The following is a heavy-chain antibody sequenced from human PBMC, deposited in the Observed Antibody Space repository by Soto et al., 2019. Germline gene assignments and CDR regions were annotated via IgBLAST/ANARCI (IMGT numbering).Heavy chain of an antibody. Sequence: QVQLQQWGAGLLKPSETLSLTCAVYGGSFSGYYWSWIRQPPGKGLEWIGEINHSGSTNYNPSLKIRVTISVDTSKNQFSLKLSSVTAADTAVYYCARVFNYYGSGSPDYWGQGTLVTVSS. D-gene: IGHD3-10*01. CDR2: INHSGST. J-gene: IGHJ4*02. CDR3: ARVFNYYGSGSPDY. CDR1: GGSFSGYY. V-gene: IGHV4-34*01.